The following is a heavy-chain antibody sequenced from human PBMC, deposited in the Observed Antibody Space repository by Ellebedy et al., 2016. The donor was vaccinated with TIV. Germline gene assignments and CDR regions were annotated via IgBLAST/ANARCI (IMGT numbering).Heavy chain of an antibody. Sequence: ASVKVSCXASGYTFTSYYMHWVRQAPGQGLEWMGIINPSGGSTSYAQKFQGRVTMTRDTSTSTVYMELSSLRSEDTAVYYCAREGDYDILTGYYILYYYYGMDVWGQGTTVTVSS. CDR1: GYTFTSYY. D-gene: IGHD3-9*01. CDR3: AREGDYDILTGYYILYYYYGMDV. CDR2: INPSGGST. V-gene: IGHV1-46*01. J-gene: IGHJ6*02.